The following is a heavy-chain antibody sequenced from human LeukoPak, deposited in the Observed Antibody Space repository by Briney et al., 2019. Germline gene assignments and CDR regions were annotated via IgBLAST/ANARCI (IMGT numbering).Heavy chain of an antibody. Sequence: PGRSLRLSCAASGFTFDDYAMHWVRQAPGKGLEWVSGISWNSGSMGYADSVKGRFTISRDNAKNSLYLQMNSLRAEDTALYYCAKGRSWYYFDYWGQGTLVTVSS. V-gene: IGHV3-9*01. D-gene: IGHD6-13*01. CDR2: ISWNSGSM. CDR1: GFTFDDYA. J-gene: IGHJ4*02. CDR3: AKGRSWYYFDY.